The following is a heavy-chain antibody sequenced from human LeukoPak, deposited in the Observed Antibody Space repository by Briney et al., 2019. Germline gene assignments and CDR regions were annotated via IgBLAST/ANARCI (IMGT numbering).Heavy chain of an antibody. D-gene: IGHD6-13*01. J-gene: IGHJ4*02. Sequence: GGSLRLSCAASGFTFSSYAMSWVRQVPGKGLEWVSAISGSGGSTYYADSVKGRFTISRDNSKNTLYLQMNSLRAEDTAVYYCAKAKYSSSWYIHDYWGQGTLVTVSS. CDR3: AKAKYSSSWYIHDY. V-gene: IGHV3-23*01. CDR2: ISGSGGST. CDR1: GFTFSSYA.